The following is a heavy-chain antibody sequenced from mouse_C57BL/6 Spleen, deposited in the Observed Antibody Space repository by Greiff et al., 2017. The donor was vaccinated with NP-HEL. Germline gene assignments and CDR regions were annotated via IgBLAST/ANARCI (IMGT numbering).Heavy chain of an antibody. CDR2: IYPGDGDT. J-gene: IGHJ2*01. CDR3: APTGTSDY. V-gene: IGHV1-82*01. D-gene: IGHD4-1*02. Sequence: VQLKESGPELVKPGASVKISCKASGYAFSSSWMNWVKQRPGKGLEWIGRIYPGDGDTNYNGKFKGKATLTADKSSSTAYMQLSSLTSEDSAVYFCAPTGTSDYWGQGTTLTVSS. CDR1: GYAFSSSW.